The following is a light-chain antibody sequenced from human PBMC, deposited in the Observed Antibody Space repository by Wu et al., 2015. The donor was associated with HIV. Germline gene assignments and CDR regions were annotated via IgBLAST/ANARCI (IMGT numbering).Light chain of an antibody. J-gene: IGKJ2*03. CDR3: QQYYSIPQS. Sequence: DIQMTQFPSSLSASVGDRVTITCRASQDISNSLAWYQQKPGKAPKLLLYAASRLESGVPSRFSGSGSGTDYTLTISSLQPEDCATYHCQQYYSIPQSFGQGTKLEIK. CDR2: AAS. V-gene: IGKV1-NL1*01. CDR1: QDISNS.